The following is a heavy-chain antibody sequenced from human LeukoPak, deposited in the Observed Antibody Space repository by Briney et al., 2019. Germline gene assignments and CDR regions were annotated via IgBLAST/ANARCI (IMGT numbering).Heavy chain of an antibody. J-gene: IGHJ4*02. Sequence: GGSLGLSCAASGFTFSDYYMSWIRQAPGKGLEWVSYISSSGSTIYYADSVKGRFTISRDNAKNSLYLQMNSLRAEDTAVYYCARASLGYCSSTSCYTSEDYWGQGTLVTVSS. V-gene: IGHV3-11*04. CDR1: GFTFSDYY. D-gene: IGHD2-2*02. CDR3: ARASLGYCSSTSCYTSEDY. CDR2: ISSSGSTI.